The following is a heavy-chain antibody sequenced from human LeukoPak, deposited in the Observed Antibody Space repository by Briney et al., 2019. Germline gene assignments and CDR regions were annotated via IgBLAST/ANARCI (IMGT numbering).Heavy chain of an antibody. CDR2: ISYDGSNK. CDR1: GFTFSSYA. CDR3: ARMLTVVVVTAIHRLLDY. D-gene: IGHD2-21*02. J-gene: IGHJ4*02. V-gene: IGHV3-30-3*01. Sequence: PGGSLGLSCAASGFTFSSYAMHWVRQAPGKGLEWVAVISYDGSNKYYADSVKGRFTISRDNSKNTLYLQMNSLRAEDTAVYYCARMLTVVVVTAIHRLLDYWGQGTLVTVSS.